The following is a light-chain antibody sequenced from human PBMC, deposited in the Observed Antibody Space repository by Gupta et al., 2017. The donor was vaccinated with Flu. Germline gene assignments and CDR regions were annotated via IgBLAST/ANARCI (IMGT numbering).Light chain of an antibody. CDR2: AAS. J-gene: IGKJ1*01. Sequence: DIQLTQSPSFLSASVGDRVTITCRASQGINHYLAWYQQKPGKAPQLLIYAASILQSGVPLRFSGSGSGTEFTLTISSLQPEDFATYYCQQLNSYPWTFGQGTKVEIK. CDR1: QGINHY. CDR3: QQLNSYPWT. V-gene: IGKV1-9*01.